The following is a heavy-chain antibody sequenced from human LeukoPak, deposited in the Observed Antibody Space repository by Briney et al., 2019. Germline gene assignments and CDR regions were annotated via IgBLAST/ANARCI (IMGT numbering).Heavy chain of an antibody. Sequence: GGSLRLSCAASGFIFSSYGMHWVRQAPGKGLEWVAVIWYDGSNKYYADSVKGRFTISRDNSKNTLYLQMNSLRAEDTAVYYFARDPGVLGFGEFIDYWGQGTLVTVSS. CDR1: GFIFSSYG. CDR3: ARDPGVLGFGEFIDY. J-gene: IGHJ4*02. CDR2: IWYDGSNK. D-gene: IGHD3-10*01. V-gene: IGHV3-33*01.